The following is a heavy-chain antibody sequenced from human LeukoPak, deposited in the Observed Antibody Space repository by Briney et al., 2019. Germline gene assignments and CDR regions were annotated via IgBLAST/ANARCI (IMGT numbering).Heavy chain of an antibody. CDR3: ARYRSGFLDY. V-gene: IGHV4-59*01. CDR2: IYHSGST. J-gene: IGHJ4*02. D-gene: IGHD6-19*01. Sequence: PSETLSLTCTVSGCSISSYYWSWIRQPPGKGLQWIGYIYHSGSTNYNPSLKSRVTISVDTSKNQFSLKLSSVTAADTAVYFCARYRSGFLDYWGQGTLVTVSS. CDR1: GCSISSYY.